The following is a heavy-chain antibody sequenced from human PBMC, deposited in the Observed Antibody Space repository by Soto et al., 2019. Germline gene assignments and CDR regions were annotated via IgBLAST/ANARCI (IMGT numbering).Heavy chain of an antibody. CDR1: GGSFSGYY. CDR3: ARALPNYYGSGSYLPFRYYYGMDV. J-gene: IGHJ6*02. Sequence: PSETLSLTCAVYGGSFSGYYWSWIRQPPGKGLEWIGEINHSGSTNYNPSLKSRVTISVDTSKNQFSLKLSSVTAADTAVYYCARALPNYYGSGSYLPFRYYYGMDVWGQGTTVTVSS. D-gene: IGHD3-10*01. V-gene: IGHV4-34*01. CDR2: INHSGST.